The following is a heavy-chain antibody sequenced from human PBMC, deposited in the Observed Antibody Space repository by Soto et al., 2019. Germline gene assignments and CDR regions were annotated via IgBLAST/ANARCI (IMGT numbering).Heavy chain of an antibody. J-gene: IGHJ4*02. D-gene: IGHD4-4*01. V-gene: IGHV1-46*03. Sequence: QVQLVQSGAEVKKPGASVRVSRKASGYTFTSYFIYWVRLAPGQGLEWMGFINPTGGATRYAQKFQGRVTLTRDTSTSTVYMELSSLRSEDTAVYYCARDSPVSHFFDYWGQGTLVTVSS. CDR3: ARDSPVSHFFDY. CDR2: INPTGGAT. CDR1: GYTFTSYF.